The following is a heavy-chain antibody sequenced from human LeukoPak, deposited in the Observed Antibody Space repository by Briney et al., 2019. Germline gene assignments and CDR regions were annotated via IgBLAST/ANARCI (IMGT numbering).Heavy chain of an antibody. D-gene: IGHD6-6*01. Sequence: GGSLRLSCAASGFTFSSYAMSWVRQAPGKGLEWVSAISGSGGSTYYADSVKGRFTISRDNSKNTLYLQMNSLRAEDTAVYYCATWQLVRGYYYYYGMDVWGQGTTVTVSS. V-gene: IGHV3-23*01. CDR1: GFTFSSYA. J-gene: IGHJ6*02. CDR2: ISGSGGST. CDR3: ATWQLVRGYYYYYGMDV.